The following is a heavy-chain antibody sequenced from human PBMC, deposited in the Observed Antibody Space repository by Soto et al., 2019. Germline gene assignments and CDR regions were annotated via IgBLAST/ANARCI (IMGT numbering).Heavy chain of an antibody. Sequence: EVQVLESGGGLVQPGGSLRLSCAASGFTFSSYAMSWVRQAPGQGLEWVSAISGSGSNPYYADSVKGRFTISRDNSKNTLYLQMISLRAEDTALYYCAKTASMTIRDGFDHWGQATLVTVSS. CDR3: AKTASMTIRDGFDH. D-gene: IGHD4-17*01. V-gene: IGHV3-23*01. CDR1: GFTFSSYA. J-gene: IGHJ4*02. CDR2: ISGSGSNP.